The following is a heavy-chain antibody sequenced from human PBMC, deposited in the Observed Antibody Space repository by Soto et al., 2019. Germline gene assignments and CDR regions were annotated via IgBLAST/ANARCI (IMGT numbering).Heavy chain of an antibody. CDR1: GGSLSGANYY. CDR2: MSHSGGT. D-gene: IGHD6-19*01. CDR3: ARAVGDPLYYLDY. J-gene: IGHJ4*02. Sequence: SETLSLTCAGYGGSLSGANYYWSWIRQPPGKGLEWIGEMSHSGGTHFNPSLKSRVTISVDTSKNQFSLKMSSVTAADTALYYGARAVGDPLYYLDYWGQGNLVTVSS. V-gene: IGHV4-34*01.